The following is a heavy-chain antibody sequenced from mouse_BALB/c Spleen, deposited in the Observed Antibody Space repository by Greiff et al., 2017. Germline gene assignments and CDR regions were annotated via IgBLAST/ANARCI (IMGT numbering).Heavy chain of an antibody. Sequence: EVKLVESGGGLVQPGGSRKLSCAASGFTFSSFGMHWVRQAPEKGLEWVAYISSGSSTIYYADTVKGRFTISRDNPKNTLFLQMTSLRSEDTAMYYCARECNYFVFDYWGQGTTLTVSS. D-gene: IGHD2-1*01. CDR3: ARECNYFVFDY. CDR2: ISSGSSTI. J-gene: IGHJ2*01. V-gene: IGHV5-17*02. CDR1: GFTFSSFG.